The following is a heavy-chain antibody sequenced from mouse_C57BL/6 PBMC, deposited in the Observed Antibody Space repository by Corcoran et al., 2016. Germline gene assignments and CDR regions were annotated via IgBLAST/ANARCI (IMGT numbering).Heavy chain of an antibody. J-gene: IGHJ3*01. D-gene: IGHD1-1*02. CDR3: AVGFAY. V-gene: IGHV1-15*01. CDR2: IVPETGGT. CDR1: GYTFTGYE. Sequence: QVQLQQSGAELVRPGASVTLSCKASGYTFTGYEMDWVKQRPVHGLEWIGAIVPETGGTAYNQNFKGKAILTADKSSSTAYMELRSLTSEDSAVYYCAVGFAYWGQGTLVTVSA.